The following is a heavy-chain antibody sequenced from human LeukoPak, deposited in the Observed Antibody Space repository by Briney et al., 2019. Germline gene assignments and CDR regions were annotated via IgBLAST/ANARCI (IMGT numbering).Heavy chain of an antibody. Sequence: GTSLRLSCTGSGFTFSDSGMHWVRQAPGKGLEGMAILSYDGSLKYYADSVKGRFTISRDNSKNTLYLQMNSLRAEDTAVYYCATSIERSTWGSHALDFWGQGTLVTVSS. V-gene: IGHV3-30*04. CDR3: ATSIERSTWGSHALDF. D-gene: IGHD3-16*01. CDR2: LSYDGSLK. J-gene: IGHJ4*02. CDR1: GFTFSDSG.